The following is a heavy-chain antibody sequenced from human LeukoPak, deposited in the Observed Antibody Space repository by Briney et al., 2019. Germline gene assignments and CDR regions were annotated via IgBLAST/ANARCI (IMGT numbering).Heavy chain of an antibody. CDR2: INPDGSTT. D-gene: IGHD5-12*01. V-gene: IGHV3-74*01. CDR3: AREDIVATMTFDY. Sequence: GGSLRLSCAASGFTFSNYWMHWVRQAPGKGLVWVSFINPDGSTTNYADSVKGRFTISRDNAKNALYLQMNSLRAEDTAVFYCAREDIVATMTFDYWGQGILVTVSS. CDR1: GFTFSNYW. J-gene: IGHJ4*02.